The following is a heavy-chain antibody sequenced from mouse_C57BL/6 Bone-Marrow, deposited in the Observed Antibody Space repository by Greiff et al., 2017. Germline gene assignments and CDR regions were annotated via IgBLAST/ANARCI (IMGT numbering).Heavy chain of an antibody. CDR1: GYTFTSYG. J-gene: IGHJ3*01. CDR3: ARGYYGSSYRFAY. D-gene: IGHD1-1*01. V-gene: IGHV1-58*01. CDR2: IYIGNGYT. Sequence: EVQGVESGAELVRPGSSVKMSCKTSGYTFTSYGINWVKQRPGQGLEWIGYIYIGNGYTEYNEKFKGKATLTSDTSSSTAYMQLSSLTSEDSAIYFCARGYYGSSYRFAYWGQGTLVTVSA.